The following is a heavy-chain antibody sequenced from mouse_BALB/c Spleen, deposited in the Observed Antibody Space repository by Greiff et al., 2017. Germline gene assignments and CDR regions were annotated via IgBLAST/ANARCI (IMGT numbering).Heavy chain of an antibody. CDR1: GFNIKDYY. CDR2: IDPENGNT. J-gene: IGHJ3*01. D-gene: IGHD2-4*01. Sequence: EVKLQESGAELVRPGALVKLSCKASGFNIKDYYMHWVKQRPEQGLEWIGWIDPENGNTIYDPKFQGKASITADTSSNTAYLQLSSLTSEDTAVYYCARWDYPFAYWGQGTLVTVSA. V-gene: IGHV14-1*02. CDR3: ARWDYPFAY.